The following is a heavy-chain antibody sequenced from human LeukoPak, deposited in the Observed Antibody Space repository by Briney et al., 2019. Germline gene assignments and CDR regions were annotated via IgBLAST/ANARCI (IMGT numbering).Heavy chain of an antibody. J-gene: IGHJ4*02. D-gene: IGHD6-13*01. CDR1: GFTFSSYA. V-gene: IGHV3-23*03. CDR3: AKLDIAAAGE. CDR2: IYTDGRI. Sequence: GGSLRLSCAASGFTFSSYAMSWVRQAPGKGLEWVSMIYTDGRIYYADSVKGRFTISRDNARNSLYLQLNSLRAEDTAFYYCAKLDIAAAGEWGQGTLVTVSS.